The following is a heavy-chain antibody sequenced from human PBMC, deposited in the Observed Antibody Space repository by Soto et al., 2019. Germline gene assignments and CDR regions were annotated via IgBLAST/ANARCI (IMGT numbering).Heavy chain of an antibody. Sequence: VKVSCKASGGTFSSYAISWVRQAPGQGLEWMGGIIPIFGTANYAQKFQGRVTITADESTSTAYMELSSLRSEDTAVYYCARVDSLQAGIDYWGQGTLVTVSS. CDR2: IIPIFGTA. CDR1: GGTFSSYA. J-gene: IGHJ4*02. V-gene: IGHV1-69*01. D-gene: IGHD3-10*01. CDR3: ARVDSLQAGIDY.